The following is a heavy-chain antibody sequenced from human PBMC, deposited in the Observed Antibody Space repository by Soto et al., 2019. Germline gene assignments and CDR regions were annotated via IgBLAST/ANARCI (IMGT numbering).Heavy chain of an antibody. CDR2: INHSGST. V-gene: IGHV4-34*01. CDR1: GGSFSGYY. D-gene: IGHD3-10*01. CDR3: VRSRITLVRGVNSGTYFQY. J-gene: IGHJ1*01. Sequence: QVQLQQWGAGLLKPSETLSLTCAVYGGSFSGYYWSWIRQPPGKGLEWIGEINHSGSTNYNPSLKRRRTMSVDTSKSQVCLKRTCLTVADTAVYYCVRSRITLVRGVNSGTYFQYRGQGVLDTVST.